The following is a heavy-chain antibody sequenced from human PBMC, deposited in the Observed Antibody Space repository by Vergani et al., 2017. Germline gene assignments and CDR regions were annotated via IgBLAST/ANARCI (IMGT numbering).Heavy chain of an antibody. CDR2: IYYSGST. V-gene: IGHV4-30-4*08. CDR1: GGSISSGDYY. D-gene: IGHD3-10*01. J-gene: IGHJ5*02. CDR3: ARVVDIRFGARAELLDP. Sequence: QVQLQESGPGLVKPSQTLSLTCTVSGGSISSGDYYWSWIRQPPGKGLEWIGYIYYSGSTYYNPSLKSRVTISVDTSKNQFSLKLSSVTAADTAVYYCARVVDIRFGARAELLDPGGKGIRVTVSS.